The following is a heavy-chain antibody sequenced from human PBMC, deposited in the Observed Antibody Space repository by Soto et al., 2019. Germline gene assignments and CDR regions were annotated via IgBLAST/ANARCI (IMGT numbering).Heavy chain of an antibody. J-gene: IGHJ4*02. CDR3: ARGEYYNSGESEY. V-gene: IGHV1-2*02. Sequence: SVKVSCKASGYTFNGYYMHWVRRAPGQGLEWMGWINPDSGDTKYAQKFQGRVTMTRDTSISTAYMELSRLRSDDTAVYYCARGEYYNSGESEYWGQGTLVTVSS. D-gene: IGHD3-10*01. CDR2: INPDSGDT. CDR1: GYTFNGYY.